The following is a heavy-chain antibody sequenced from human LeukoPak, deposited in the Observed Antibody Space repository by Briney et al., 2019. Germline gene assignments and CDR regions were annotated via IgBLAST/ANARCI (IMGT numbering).Heavy chain of an antibody. CDR3: ARAGDSSGYSPVEY. CDR1: GFTFSSYS. CDR2: ISSSSSYI. J-gene: IGHJ4*02. D-gene: IGHD3-22*01. Sequence: GGSLRLSCAASGFTFSSYSMNWVRQAPGKGLEWVSSISSSSSYIYYADSVKGRFTISRDNAKNSLYLQMNSLRAEDTAVYYCARAGDSSGYSPVEYWGQGTLVTVSS. V-gene: IGHV3-21*01.